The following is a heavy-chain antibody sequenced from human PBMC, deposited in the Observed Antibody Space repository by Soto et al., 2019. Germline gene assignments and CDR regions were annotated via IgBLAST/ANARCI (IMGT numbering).Heavy chain of an antibody. J-gene: IGHJ4*02. Sequence: ASVKVSCKASGYTFTGYYMQWVRQAPGQGLEWMGWINPNSGGTNYAQKFQGWVTMTMDTSISTAYMELSRLRSDDTAVYYCARGPDIVVVPAATAHFDYWGQGTLVTVSS. CDR3: ARGPDIVVVPAATAHFDY. CDR1: GYTFTGYY. V-gene: IGHV1-2*04. CDR2: INPNSGGT. D-gene: IGHD2-2*01.